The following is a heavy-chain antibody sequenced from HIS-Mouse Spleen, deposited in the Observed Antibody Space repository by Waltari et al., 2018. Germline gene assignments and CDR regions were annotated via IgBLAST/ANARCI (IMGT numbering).Heavy chain of an antibody. CDR3: ARGGLLAATYYFDY. CDR1: VGSLSSSY. Sequence: QVQLQESGPGLVKPSETLSLTCTVSVGSLSSSYWSWIRLPPGKGLEWIGYIYYSGSTNYNPSLKSRVTISVDTSKNQFSLKLSSVTAADTAVYYCARGGLLAATYYFDYWGQGTLVTVSS. D-gene: IGHD2-15*01. J-gene: IGHJ4*02. V-gene: IGHV4-59*08. CDR2: IYYSGST.